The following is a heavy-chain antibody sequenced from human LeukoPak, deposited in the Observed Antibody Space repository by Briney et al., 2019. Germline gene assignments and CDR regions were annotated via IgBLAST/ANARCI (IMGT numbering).Heavy chain of an antibody. J-gene: IGHJ4*02. CDR3: ARVGGNYYGSGSYYQRYFDY. CDR1: GGSSSGYY. D-gene: IGHD3-10*01. CDR2: INHSGST. V-gene: IGHV4-34*01. Sequence: PSETLSLTCAVYGGSSSGYYWSWIRQPPGKGLEWIGEINHSGSTNYNPALKSRVTISVDASKNQFFLKLSSVTAADTAVYYCARVGGNYYGSGSYYQRYFDYWGQGTLVTVSS.